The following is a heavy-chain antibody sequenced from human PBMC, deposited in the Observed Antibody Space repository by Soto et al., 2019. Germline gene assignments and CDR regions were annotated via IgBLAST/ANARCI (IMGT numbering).Heavy chain of an antibody. CDR2: IRDRAYSYAT. J-gene: IGHJ4*02. CDR3: TRLISAAHDY. CDR1: GFVFKDSS. Sequence: EVLLVESGGGMVQPGGSLKLSCAASGFVFKDSSIHWVRQASGKGWEWVGRIRDRAYSYATAYAESVKGRFTISRDDSNNTAYLQMSGLKTEDTAIYYCTRLISAAHDYWGQGTLVTVSS. D-gene: IGHD3-10*01. V-gene: IGHV3-73*01.